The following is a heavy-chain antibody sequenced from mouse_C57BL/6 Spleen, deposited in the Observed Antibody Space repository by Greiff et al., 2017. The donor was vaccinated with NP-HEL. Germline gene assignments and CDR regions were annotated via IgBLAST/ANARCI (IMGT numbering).Heavy chain of an antibody. CDR3: ARGYYGPAWFAY. Sequence: EVKLQQSGPELVKPGASVKISCKASGYTFTDYYMNWVKQSHGKSLEWIGDINPNNGGTSYNQKFKGKATLTVDKSSSTAYMELRSLTSEDSAVYYCARGYYGPAWFAYWGQGTLVTVSA. V-gene: IGHV1-26*01. CDR2: INPNNGGT. J-gene: IGHJ3*01. D-gene: IGHD1-2*01. CDR1: GYTFTDYY.